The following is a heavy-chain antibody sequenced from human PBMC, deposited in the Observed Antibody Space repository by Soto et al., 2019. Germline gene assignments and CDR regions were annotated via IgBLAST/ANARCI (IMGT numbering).Heavy chain of an antibody. J-gene: IGHJ4*02. CDR3: VSAYPWVGFDY. Sequence: PSETLSLTCAVSGSSISSTSYYWGWIRQPPGKGLEWIGSLYYSGTSHYNPSLKSRVTISVDTSKNQFSLKLTSVTAAETAVYIGVSAYPWVGFDYWGPGTLVTVSS. D-gene: IGHD3-16*01. CDR2: LYYSGTS. V-gene: IGHV4-39*01. CDR1: GSSISSTSYY.